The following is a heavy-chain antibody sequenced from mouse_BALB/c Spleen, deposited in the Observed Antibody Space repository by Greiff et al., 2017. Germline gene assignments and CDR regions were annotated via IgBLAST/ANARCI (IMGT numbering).Heavy chain of an antibody. D-gene: IGHD1-1*02. V-gene: IGHV14-1*02. CDR2: IDPENGNT. J-gene: IGHJ3*01. CDR1: GFNIKDYY. Sequence: EVQLQQSGAELVRPGALVKLSCKASGFNIKDYYMHWVKQRPEQGLEWIGWIDPENGNTIYDPKFQGKASITADTSSNTAYLQLSSLTAEDTAVYYCARKGGSWFAYWGQGTLVTVSA. CDR3: ARKGGSWFAY.